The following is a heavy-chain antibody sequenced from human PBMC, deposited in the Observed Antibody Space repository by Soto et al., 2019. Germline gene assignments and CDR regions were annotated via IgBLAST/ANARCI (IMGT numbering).Heavy chain of an antibody. Sequence: QLQLQESGPGLVKPSETLSLTCTASGGSISSSSYYWGWIRQPPGKGLEWIGNIYYSGNTYYNPSLKSRVTISVDTSKNQFSLKLSSVTAADTAVYYCARRGRDDQPFDYWGQGTLVTVSS. CDR1: GGSISSSSYY. D-gene: IGHD1-26*01. CDR2: IYYSGNT. J-gene: IGHJ4*02. CDR3: ARRGRDDQPFDY. V-gene: IGHV4-39*01.